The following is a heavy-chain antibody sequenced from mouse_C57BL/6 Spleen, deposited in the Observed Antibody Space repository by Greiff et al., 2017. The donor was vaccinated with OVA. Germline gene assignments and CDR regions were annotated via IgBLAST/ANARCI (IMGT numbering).Heavy chain of an antibody. CDR1: GFTFSDYY. J-gene: IGHJ2*01. Sequence: EVQGVESEGGLVQPGSSMKLSCTASGFTFSDYYMAWVRQVPEKGLEWVAYINYDGSSIYYLDSLKSRFIISRDNAKNILYLQMSSLKSEDTATYYCARDREYYGSRRYFDYWGQGTTLTVSS. CDR2: INYDGSSI. V-gene: IGHV5-16*01. CDR3: ARDREYYGSRRYFDY. D-gene: IGHD1-1*01.